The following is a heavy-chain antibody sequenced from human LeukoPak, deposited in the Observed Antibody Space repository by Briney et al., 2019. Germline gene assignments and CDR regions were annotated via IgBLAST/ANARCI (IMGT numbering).Heavy chain of an antibody. D-gene: IGHD5-12*01. Sequence: PGGSLRLSCAASGFTFSSYAMHWVRQAPGKGLEWVAVISYDGSNKYYADSVKGRFTISRDNAKNSLYLQMNSLRAEDTALYYCAKDPYSGYRWLYFDYWGQGTLVTVSS. J-gene: IGHJ4*02. CDR3: AKDPYSGYRWLYFDY. V-gene: IGHV3-30-3*01. CDR2: ISYDGSNK. CDR1: GFTFSSYA.